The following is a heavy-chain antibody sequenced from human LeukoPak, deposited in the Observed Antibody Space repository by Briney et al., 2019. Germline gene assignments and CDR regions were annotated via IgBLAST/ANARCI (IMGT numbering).Heavy chain of an antibody. CDR3: ARDRLLEDRDFYSYYYMDV. D-gene: IGHD1-1*01. Sequence: SETLSLTCTVSGGSISSSSYYWGWIRQPPGKGLEWIGSIYYSGSTYYNPSLKSRVTISVDTSENQFSLKLSSVTVADTAVYYCARDRLLEDRDFYSYYYMDVWGKGTTVTVSS. V-gene: IGHV4-39*07. CDR1: GGSISSSSYY. J-gene: IGHJ6*03. CDR2: IYYSGST.